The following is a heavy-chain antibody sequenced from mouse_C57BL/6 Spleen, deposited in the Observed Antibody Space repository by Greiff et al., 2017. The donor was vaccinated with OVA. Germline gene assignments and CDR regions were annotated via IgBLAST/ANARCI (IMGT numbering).Heavy chain of an antibody. CDR1: GYSITSGYY. D-gene: IGHD1-1*01. CDR3: ARDTTTVGDWYFDG. V-gene: IGHV3-6*01. Sequence: EVQLVESGPGLVKPSQSLSLTCSVTGYSITSGYYWNWIRQFPGNKLEWMGYISYDGSNNYNPSLKNRISITRDTAKNQFFLKLNSVTTEDTATYYCARDTTTVGDWYFDGWGTGTTVTGSS. J-gene: IGHJ1*03. CDR2: ISYDGSN.